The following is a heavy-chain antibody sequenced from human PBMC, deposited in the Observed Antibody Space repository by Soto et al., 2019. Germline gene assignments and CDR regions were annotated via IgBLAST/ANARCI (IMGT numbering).Heavy chain of an antibody. Sequence: ASVKVSCKASGGTFSSYAISWVRQAPGQGLEWMGGIIPIFGTANYAQKFQGRVTITADESTSTAYMELSSLRSEDTAVYYCARDGDYDILTGYYYYYGMDVWGQGTTVTVPS. D-gene: IGHD3-9*01. CDR1: GGTFSSYA. CDR2: IIPIFGTA. J-gene: IGHJ6*02. V-gene: IGHV1-69*13. CDR3: ARDGDYDILTGYYYYYGMDV.